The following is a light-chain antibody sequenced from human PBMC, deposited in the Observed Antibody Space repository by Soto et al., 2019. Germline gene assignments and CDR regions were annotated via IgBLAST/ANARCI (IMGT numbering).Light chain of an antibody. CDR3: QQRSSWPRT. CDR2: GAS. J-gene: IGKJ1*01. Sequence: EIVLTQSPATLSLSPGERATLSCRASQSVSSYLAWYQHKPGQAPRLLIYGASNRATGIPARFSGSGSGTDFTLTISSLEPEDFAVYYCQQRSSWPRTFGQGTKVEI. CDR1: QSVSSY. V-gene: IGKV3-11*01.